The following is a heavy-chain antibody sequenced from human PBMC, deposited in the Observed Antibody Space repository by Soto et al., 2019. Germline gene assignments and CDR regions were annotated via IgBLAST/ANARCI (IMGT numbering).Heavy chain of an antibody. Sequence: QLQLQESGPGLVKPSETLSLTCTVSGGSISSSSYYWGWIRQPPGKGLEWIGSIYYSGSTYYNPSLKGRVTISVDTSKNQFSLKLSSVTAADTAVYYCARETHGEYNWFDPWGQGTLVTVSS. CDR1: GGSISSSSYY. D-gene: IGHD7-27*01. CDR2: IYYSGST. CDR3: ARETHGEYNWFDP. J-gene: IGHJ5*02. V-gene: IGHV4-39*02.